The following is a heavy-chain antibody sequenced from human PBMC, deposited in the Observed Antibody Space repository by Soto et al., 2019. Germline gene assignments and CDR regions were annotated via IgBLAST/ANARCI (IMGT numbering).Heavy chain of an antibody. CDR1: GGSISSSSYY. Sequence: PSETLSLTCTVSGGSISSSSYYWGWIRQPPGKGLEWIGSIYYSGSTYYNPSLKSRVTISVDKSKNQFSLKLSSVTAADTAVYYCARSPDSSGYYPRWYYYGMDVWGQGTTVTV. D-gene: IGHD3-22*01. CDR2: IYYSGST. J-gene: IGHJ6*02. V-gene: IGHV4-39*07. CDR3: ARSPDSSGYYPRWYYYGMDV.